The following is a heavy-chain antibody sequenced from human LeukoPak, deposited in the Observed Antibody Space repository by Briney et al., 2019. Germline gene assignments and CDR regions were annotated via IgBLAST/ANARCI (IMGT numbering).Heavy chain of an antibody. V-gene: IGHV4-39*07. CDR3: ARDSYDSSGYYEPLDY. Sequence: SETLSLTCTVSGGSISSSSYYWVWIRQPPGKGLEWIGSIYYSGSTYYNPSLKSRVTISVDASKNQFSLKLSSVTAADTAVYYCARDSYDSSGYYEPLDYWGQGTLVTVSS. J-gene: IGHJ4*02. D-gene: IGHD3-22*01. CDR1: GGSISSSSYY. CDR2: IYYSGST.